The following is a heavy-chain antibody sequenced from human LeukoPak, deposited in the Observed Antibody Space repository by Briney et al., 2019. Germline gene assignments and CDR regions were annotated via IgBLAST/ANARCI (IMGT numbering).Heavy chain of an antibody. CDR3: ARRFCSSVNCYDDDAFDV. Sequence: ASVKVSCKASGHTFVSYGISWVRQAPGQGLEWMGWISGYNGKINYAQKFQGRVTMTTDTSTSTAYLELRSLTSEDTAVYYCARRFCSSVNCYDDDAFDVWGQGTLVTVSS. CDR1: GHTFVSYG. D-gene: IGHD2-2*01. CDR2: ISGYNGKI. J-gene: IGHJ3*01. V-gene: IGHV1-18*01.